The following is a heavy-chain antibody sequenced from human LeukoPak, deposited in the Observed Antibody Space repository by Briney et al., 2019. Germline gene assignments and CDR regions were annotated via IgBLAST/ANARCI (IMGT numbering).Heavy chain of an antibody. V-gene: IGHV3-23*01. J-gene: IGHJ4*02. CDR1: GFTFSSYV. D-gene: IGHD2-15*01. CDR3: AKGSSVVRYYFDY. CDR2: ISGNDGST. Sequence: GGSLRLSCAASGFTFSSYVMSWVRQAPGKGLEGVSLISGNDGSTYYADSVKGRFTISRDNSKNTLYLQMSSLRADDTAVYYCAKGSSVVRYYFDYWGQRTLVTVSS.